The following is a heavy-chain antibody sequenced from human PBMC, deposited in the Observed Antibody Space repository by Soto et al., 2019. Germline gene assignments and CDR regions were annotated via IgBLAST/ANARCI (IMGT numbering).Heavy chain of an antibody. CDR2: IYWDDDK. D-gene: IGHD6-13*01. V-gene: IGHV2-5*02. J-gene: IGHJ5*02. CDR3: ARRPEFGRSWYSGWFDP. CDR1: GFSLSTRGVG. Sequence: QITLKESGPALVKPTETLTLTCTLSGFSLSTRGVGMGWIRQPPGKALEWLGFIYWDDDKYYSASLKSRLTITKETSKNQVVLTMTDMDPVDTATYYCARRPEFGRSWYSGWFDPWGQGTLVIVSS.